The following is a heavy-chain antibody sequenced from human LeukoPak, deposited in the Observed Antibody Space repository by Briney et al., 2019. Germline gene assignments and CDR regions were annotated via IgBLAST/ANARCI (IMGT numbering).Heavy chain of an antibody. CDR3: IRDFLTVTTNDY. J-gene: IGHJ4*02. CDR2: IKTDGSDR. Sequence: GGSLRLSCAASGVTLSSYAMSWARQAPGKGLVWVSGIKTDGSDRRYADFVTGRFTISRDNAKNTLFLQMNSLRAEDTAVYYCIRDFLTVTTNDYWGQGTLVTVSS. V-gene: IGHV3-74*01. CDR1: GVTLSSYA. D-gene: IGHD4-11*01.